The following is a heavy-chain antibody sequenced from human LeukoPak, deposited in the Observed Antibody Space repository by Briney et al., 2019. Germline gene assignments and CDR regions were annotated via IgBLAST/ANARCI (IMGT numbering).Heavy chain of an antibody. CDR1: GFTFSSYA. CDR2: ISYDGSNK. CDR3: ARLWFGELLSPDAFDI. D-gene: IGHD3-10*01. J-gene: IGHJ3*02. Sequence: AGGSLRLSCAASGFTFSSYAMHWVCQAPGKGLEWVAVISYDGSNKYYADSVKGRFTISRDNSKNTLYLQMNSLRAEDTAVYYCARLWFGELLSPDAFDIWGQGTMVTVSS. V-gene: IGHV3-30-3*01.